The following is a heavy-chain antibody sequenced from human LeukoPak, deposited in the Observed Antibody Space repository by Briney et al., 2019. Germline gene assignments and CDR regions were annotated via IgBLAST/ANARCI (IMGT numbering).Heavy chain of an antibody. D-gene: IGHD6-13*01. J-gene: IGHJ4*02. CDR2: ISGSGGST. Sequence: PGGSLRLSCAASGFTFSSYEMNWVRQAPGKGLEWVSAISGSGGSTYYADSVKGRFTISRDNSKNTLYLQMNSLRAEDTAVYYCANQYSSSWPITDYWGQGTLVTVSS. V-gene: IGHV3-23*01. CDR3: ANQYSSSWPITDY. CDR1: GFTFSSYE.